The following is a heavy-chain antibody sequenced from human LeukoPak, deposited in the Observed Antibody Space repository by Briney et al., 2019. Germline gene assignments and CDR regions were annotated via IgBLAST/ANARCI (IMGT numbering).Heavy chain of an antibody. CDR3: AKAHRTGERYSSDGCAFDY. Sequence: GGLQRLSCAASGFTFDHYAVHWVRQAPGKGLEWVSLISGDGGTTYYADSVKGRFTISRDNSKSSLYLQMNSLRSEDTALYYCAKAHRTGERYSSDGCAFDYWGEGT. J-gene: IGHJ4*02. CDR2: ISGDGGTT. CDR1: GFTFDHYA. V-gene: IGHV3-43*02. D-gene: IGHD6-19*01.